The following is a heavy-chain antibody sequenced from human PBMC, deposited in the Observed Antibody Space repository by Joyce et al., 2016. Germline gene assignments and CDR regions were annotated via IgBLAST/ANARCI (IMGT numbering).Heavy chain of an antibody. J-gene: IGHJ4*02. D-gene: IGHD2-15*01. Sequence: QIQLQESGPGLVKPSETLSLTCTVSGGSIRSYFWSWIRQPPGKGLEYLGYIYYTGNTNYNPSLKSRVTISIDTSKNQFSLRLSAVTAADTAVYYCARLKGTSYSLDYWGQGTLVTASS. V-gene: IGHV4-59*01. CDR1: GGSIRSYF. CDR3: ARLKGTSYSLDY. CDR2: IYYTGNT.